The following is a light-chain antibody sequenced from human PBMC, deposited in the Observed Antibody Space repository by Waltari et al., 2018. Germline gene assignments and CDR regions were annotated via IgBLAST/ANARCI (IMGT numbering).Light chain of an antibody. CDR3: QQYDNLRT. Sequence: DIQMTQSPSSLSASVGDRVTITCRARQDISHDLSWYQQKPGKAPNLLIYGASILETGVPSRFSVSGSGTDFTFTISSLLPEDIATYFCQQYDNLRTFGQGTKLEIK. CDR2: GAS. J-gene: IGKJ2*01. V-gene: IGKV1-33*01. CDR1: QDISHD.